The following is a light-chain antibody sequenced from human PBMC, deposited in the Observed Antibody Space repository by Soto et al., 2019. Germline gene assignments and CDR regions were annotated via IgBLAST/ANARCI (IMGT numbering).Light chain of an antibody. Sequence: QTVVTQEPSLSVSHGGTVTLTCGLSSGSVSTTYYPTWYQQTPGQAPRTLMYRTNIRSSGVPDRFSGSILENKAALTITGAQADDGSDYYCILYMGSGIWVFGGGTKLTVL. J-gene: IGLJ3*02. CDR3: ILYMGSGIWV. V-gene: IGLV8-61*01. CDR1: SGSVSTTYY. CDR2: RTN.